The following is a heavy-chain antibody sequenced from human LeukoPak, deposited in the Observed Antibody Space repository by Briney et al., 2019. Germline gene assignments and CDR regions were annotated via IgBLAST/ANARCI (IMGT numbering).Heavy chain of an antibody. D-gene: IGHD2-2*01. J-gene: IGHJ5*02. V-gene: IGHV4-39*01. CDR1: AGSLSSSTYY. CDR2: IDYCGTT. CDR3: ARQRDPHCSSTSCNNWFDP. Sequence: SETLSLTCTVSAGSLSSSTYYWGWIRQPPGKGLEWLGSIDYCGTTYYNPSLKSRVTISVDTSKNQFSLKLSSVTAADTAVYYCARQRDPHCSSTSCNNWFDPWGQGTRVTVSS.